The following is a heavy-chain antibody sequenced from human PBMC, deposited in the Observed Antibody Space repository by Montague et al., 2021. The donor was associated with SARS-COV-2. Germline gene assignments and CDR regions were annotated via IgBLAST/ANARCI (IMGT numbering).Heavy chain of an antibody. Sequence: SETLSLTCTVSGDSFSHYFWTWIRQPPGKGLEWIGDVYYSRSSSYNPSLKSRVTISVDTSKNQFSLRLSTVAAADTAIYYCVRRPAPSGSCQCYDYWGQGTMVAVSS. CDR2: VYYSRSS. CDR1: GDSFSHYF. CDR3: VRRPAPSGSCQCYDY. V-gene: IGHV4-59*01. D-gene: IGHD4/OR15-4a*01. J-gene: IGHJ4*02.